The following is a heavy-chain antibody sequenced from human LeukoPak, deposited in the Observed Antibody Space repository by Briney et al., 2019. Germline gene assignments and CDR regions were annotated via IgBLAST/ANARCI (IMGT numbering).Heavy chain of an antibody. Sequence: PSETLSLTCAVYGASFSNYYWSWVRQPPGKGLEWIGEMNQSGRANYNPSLKSRVTLSVDTSKNQFSLKLDSVTAADTAVYYCARGGGAARPRYFDLWGRGTLVTVSS. V-gene: IGHV4-34*01. CDR2: MNQSGRA. D-gene: IGHD6-6*01. CDR3: ARGGGAARPRYFDL. J-gene: IGHJ2*01. CDR1: GASFSNYY.